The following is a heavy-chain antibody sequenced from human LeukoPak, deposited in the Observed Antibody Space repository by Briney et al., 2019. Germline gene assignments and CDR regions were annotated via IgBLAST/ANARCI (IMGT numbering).Heavy chain of an antibody. V-gene: IGHV3-66*02. D-gene: IGHD6-19*01. J-gene: IGHJ4*02. CDR2: IYSGGST. Sequence: PGGSLRLSCAASGFTFSDYYMSWIRQAPGKGLEWVSVIYSGGSTYYADSVKGRFTISRDNSKNTLYLQMNSLRAEDTAVYYCAKGEGASSGQDSWGQGTLVTVSS. CDR1: GFTFSDYY. CDR3: AKGEGASSGQDS.